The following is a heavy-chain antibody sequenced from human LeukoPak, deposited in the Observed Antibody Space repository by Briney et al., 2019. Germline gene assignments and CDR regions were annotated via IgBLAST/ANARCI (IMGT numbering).Heavy chain of an antibody. CDR2: IYPGDSDT. D-gene: IGHD1-26*01. Sequence: GESLKISCKGSGYHFTSYWIAWVRPLPGKGLEWMGIIYPGDSDTRYSPSFQGQVTISANKSISTAYLQWSSLKASDTAMYYCARQSGSGSYFDDAFDIWGQGTMVTVSS. CDR3: ARQSGSGSYFDDAFDI. CDR1: GYHFTSYW. V-gene: IGHV5-51*01. J-gene: IGHJ3*02.